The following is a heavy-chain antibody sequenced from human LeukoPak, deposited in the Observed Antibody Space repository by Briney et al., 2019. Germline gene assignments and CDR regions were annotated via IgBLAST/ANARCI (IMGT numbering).Heavy chain of an antibody. D-gene: IGHD6-19*01. Sequence: ASVKVSCKASGYTFTSYGISWVRQAPGQGLEWMGWISAYNGNTNYAQKLQGRVTMTTDTSTSTAYMELRSLRSDDAAVYYCAWAPVAGTLGDFDYWGQGTLVTVSS. J-gene: IGHJ4*02. CDR3: AWAPVAGTLGDFDY. V-gene: IGHV1-18*04. CDR2: ISAYNGNT. CDR1: GYTFTSYG.